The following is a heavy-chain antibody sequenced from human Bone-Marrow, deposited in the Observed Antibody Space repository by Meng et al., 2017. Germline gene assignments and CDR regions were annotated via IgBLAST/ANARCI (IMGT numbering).Heavy chain of an antibody. D-gene: IGHD5-18*01. J-gene: IGHJ4*02. V-gene: IGHV4-34*01. CDR2: INHSGST. CDR3: ARGSWLQLWLQDY. Sequence: GACLCNLSAHVSPVSAVYGGSFIGYYWTWIRKPPGKGLEWIGEINHSGSTNYNPSLKSRVTISVDTSKNQFSLKLSSVTAADTAVYYCARGSWLQLWLQDYWGQGTLVTVSS. CDR1: GGSFIGYY.